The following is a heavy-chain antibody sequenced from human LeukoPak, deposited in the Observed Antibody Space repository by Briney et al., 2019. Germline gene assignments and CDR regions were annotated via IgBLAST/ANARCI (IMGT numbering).Heavy chain of an antibody. V-gene: IGHV3-7*01. CDR1: GFTFSSYG. CDR2: IKQDGSEK. CDR3: AKDVARGQLGIFDY. Sequence: GGSLRLSCAASGFTFSSYGMHWVRQAPGKGLEWVANIKQDGSEKYYVDSVKGRFTISRDNAKNSLYLQMNSLRAEDTAVYYCAKDVARGQLGIFDYWGQGVLVTVSS. J-gene: IGHJ4*02. D-gene: IGHD6-6*01.